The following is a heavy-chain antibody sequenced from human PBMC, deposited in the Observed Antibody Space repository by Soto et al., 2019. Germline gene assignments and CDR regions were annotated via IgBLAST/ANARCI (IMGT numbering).Heavy chain of an antibody. D-gene: IGHD6-13*01. V-gene: IGHV4-4*02. CDR3: ARDSSSWYGDYYYGMDV. Sequence: SETLSLTCAVSGGSISSSNWWSWVRQPPGKGLEWIGEIYHSGSTNYNPSLKSRVTISVDKSKNQFSLKLSSVTAADTAVYYCARDSSSWYGDYYYGMDVWGQGTTVTSP. J-gene: IGHJ6*02. CDR1: GGSISSSNW. CDR2: IYHSGST.